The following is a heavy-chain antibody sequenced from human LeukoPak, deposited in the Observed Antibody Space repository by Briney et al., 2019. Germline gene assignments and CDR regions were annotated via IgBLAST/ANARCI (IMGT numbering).Heavy chain of an antibody. CDR3: ASGYDYVWGSPDY. CDR1: GGSISSGGYN. J-gene: IGHJ4*02. D-gene: IGHD3-16*01. V-gene: IGHV4-31*03. Sequence: PSQTLSLTCTVSGGSISSGGYNWSWIRQHPGKGLECIGYIYYSGSTNYNPSLKSRVTISVDTSKNQFSLKLSSVTAADTAVYYCASGYDYVWGSPDYWGQGTLVTVSS. CDR2: IYYSGST.